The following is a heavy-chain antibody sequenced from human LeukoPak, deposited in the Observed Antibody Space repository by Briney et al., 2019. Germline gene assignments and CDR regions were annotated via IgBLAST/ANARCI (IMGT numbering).Heavy chain of an antibody. D-gene: IGHD1-14*01. V-gene: IGHV4-59*01. J-gene: IGHJ4*02. CDR2: IYYSGST. CDR3: ARARTGPVYFDY. CDR1: GDSISSYY. Sequence: PSETLSLTCTVSGDSISSYYWSWIRQPPGKGLEWIGYIYYSGSTNYDPSLKSRVTISVDTSKNQFSLKLSSVTAADTAVYYCARARTGPVYFDYWGQGALVTVPS.